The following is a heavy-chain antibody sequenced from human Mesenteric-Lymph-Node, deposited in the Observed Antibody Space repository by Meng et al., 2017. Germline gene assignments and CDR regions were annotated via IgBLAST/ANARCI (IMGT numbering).Heavy chain of an antibody. CDR2: INPDGSET. V-gene: IGHV3-7*01. J-gene: IGHJ1*01. CDR3: ARGGSSWILAEYFQH. Sequence: GGSLRLSCTVSGFTFSDFWMTWVRQVAGEGLQCVASINPDGSETYYVDSVKGRFTISRDNAKNSLFLQMNSLRAEDTAVYYCARGGSSWILAEYFQHWGQGTLVTVSS. CDR1: GFTFSDFW. D-gene: IGHD6-13*01.